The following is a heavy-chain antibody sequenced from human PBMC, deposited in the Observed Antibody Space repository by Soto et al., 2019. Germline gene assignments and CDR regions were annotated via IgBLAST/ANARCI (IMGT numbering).Heavy chain of an antibody. CDR1: GFTFGSYA. V-gene: IGHV3-30-3*01. D-gene: IGHD3-3*01. Sequence: GGSLRLSCAASGFTFGSYAMHWVRQAPGKGLEWVAVISYDGSNKYYADSVKGRFTISRDNSKNTLYLQMNSLRAEDTAVYYCARNYDFWSGYLQQLYYYGMDVWGQGTTVTVSS. J-gene: IGHJ6*02. CDR3: ARNYDFWSGYLQQLYYYGMDV. CDR2: ISYDGSNK.